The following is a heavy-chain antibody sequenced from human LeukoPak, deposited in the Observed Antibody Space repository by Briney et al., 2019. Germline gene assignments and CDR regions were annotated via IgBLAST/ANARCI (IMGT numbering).Heavy chain of an antibody. CDR1: GGSISSYY. Sequence: SETLSLTCTVSGGSISSYYWSWIRQPAGKELEWIGRVYTSGSTNYNPSLKSRVTMSVDTSKNQFSLKLSSVTAADTAVYCCASSNIAARRGYFDYWGQGTLVTVSS. D-gene: IGHD6-6*01. CDR2: VYTSGST. CDR3: ASSNIAARRGYFDY. J-gene: IGHJ4*02. V-gene: IGHV4-4*07.